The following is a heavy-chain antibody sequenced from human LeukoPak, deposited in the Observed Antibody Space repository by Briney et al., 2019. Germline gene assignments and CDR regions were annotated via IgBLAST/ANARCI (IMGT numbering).Heavy chain of an antibody. Sequence: PSETLSLTCTVSGGSISSYYWSWIRQPPGKGLEWIGYIYYSGSTNYNPSLKSRVTISVDTSENQFSLKLSSVTAAGTAVYYCARGYDLWSGSSPRFDPWGQGTLVTVSS. CDR2: IYYSGST. CDR1: GGSISSYY. CDR3: ARGYDLWSGSSPRFDP. V-gene: IGHV4-59*01. D-gene: IGHD3-3*01. J-gene: IGHJ5*02.